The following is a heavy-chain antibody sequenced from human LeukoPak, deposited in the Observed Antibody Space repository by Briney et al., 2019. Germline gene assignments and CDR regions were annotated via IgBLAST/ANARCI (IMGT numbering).Heavy chain of an antibody. CDR1: GGSISSYY. Sequence: PSETLSLTCTVSGGSISSYYWSWIRQPPGKGLEWIGYIYYSGSTNYNPSLKSRVTISVDTSKNQFSLKRSSVTAADTAVYYCARLGAQADYWGQGTLVTVSS. CDR3: ARLGAQADY. V-gene: IGHV4-59*08. CDR2: IYYSGST. J-gene: IGHJ4*02. D-gene: IGHD1-26*01.